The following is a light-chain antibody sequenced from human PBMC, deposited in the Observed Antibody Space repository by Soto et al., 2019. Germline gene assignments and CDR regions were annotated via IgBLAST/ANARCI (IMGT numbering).Light chain of an antibody. V-gene: IGKV3-20*01. CDR3: HKYGSSPYT. J-gene: IGKJ2*01. CDR1: QSVSNSY. Sequence: EIELTQSPGTLSLSPGERATLSCRASQSVSNSYLAWYQQKPGQAPRLLIYGISSRATGIPDRFSGSGSGTDFTLTISRLEPEDFAVYYCHKYGSSPYTFGQGTKLEI. CDR2: GIS.